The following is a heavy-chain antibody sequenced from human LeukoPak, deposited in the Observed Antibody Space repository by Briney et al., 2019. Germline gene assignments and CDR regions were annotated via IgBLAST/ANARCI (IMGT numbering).Heavy chain of an antibody. CDR1: GGSISSSSYY. J-gene: IGHJ4*02. D-gene: IGHD6-13*01. Sequence: SETLSLTCTVSGGSISSSSYYWGWIRQPPGRGLEWIGSIYYSGSTYYNPSLKSRVTISVDTSKNQFPLKLSSVTAADTAVYYCAREAEDGYSSSWPYFDYWGQGTLVTVSS. V-gene: IGHV4-39*06. CDR2: IYYSGST. CDR3: AREAEDGYSSSWPYFDY.